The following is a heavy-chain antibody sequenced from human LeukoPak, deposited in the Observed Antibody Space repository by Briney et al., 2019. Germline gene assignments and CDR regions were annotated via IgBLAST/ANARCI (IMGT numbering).Heavy chain of an antibody. CDR2: INPSGGST. CDR3: ARAPLDYGDYGGNWFDP. Sequence: ASVKVSCKASGYTFTGYYMHWVQQAPGQGLEWMGIINPSGGSTSYAQKFQGRVTMTRDMSTSTVYMELSSLRSEDTAVYYCARAPLDYGDYGGNWFDPWGQGTLVTVSS. V-gene: IGHV1-46*01. CDR1: GYTFTGYY. J-gene: IGHJ5*02. D-gene: IGHD4-17*01.